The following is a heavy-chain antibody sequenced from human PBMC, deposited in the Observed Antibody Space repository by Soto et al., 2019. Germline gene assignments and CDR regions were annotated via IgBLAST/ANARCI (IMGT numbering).Heavy chain of an antibody. CDR3: AKRVGYSSSWLLDY. CDR2: ISYDGSNE. D-gene: IGHD6-13*01. V-gene: IGHV3-30*18. Sequence: ESGGGVVQPGRSLRLSCAASGFTFSSYGMHWVRQAPGKWLEWVAFISYDGSNEYYADSVKGRFTISRDNSKNTLYLQMNSLRAEDTAVYYCAKRVGYSSSWLLDYWVQGTLVTVSS. J-gene: IGHJ4*02. CDR1: GFTFSSYG.